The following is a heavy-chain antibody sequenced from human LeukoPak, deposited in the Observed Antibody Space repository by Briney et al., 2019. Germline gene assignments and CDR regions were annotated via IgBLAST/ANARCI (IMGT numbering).Heavy chain of an antibody. J-gene: IGHJ4*02. CDR2: ISSSSSYI. Sequence: GGFLRLSCAAPGFTFSSYSMNWVRQAPGKGLEWVSSISSSSSYIYYADSVKGRFTISRDNAKNSLYLQMNSLRAEDTAVYYCAREKGSRVITPFDYWGQGTLVTVSS. CDR3: AREKGSRVITPFDY. CDR1: GFTFSSYS. V-gene: IGHV3-21*01. D-gene: IGHD3-22*01.